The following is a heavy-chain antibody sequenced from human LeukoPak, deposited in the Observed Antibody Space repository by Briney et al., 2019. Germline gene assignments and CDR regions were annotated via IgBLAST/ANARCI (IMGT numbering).Heavy chain of an antibody. Sequence: NPSETLSLTCTVSGGSISSYYWSWIRQPPGKGLERIGYIYYSGSTNYNPSLKSRVTISVDTSKNQFSLKLSSVTAADTAVYYCARVRAYYYDSSGWHWFDPWGQGTLVTVSS. V-gene: IGHV4-59*01. CDR2: IYYSGST. CDR3: ARVRAYYYDSSGWHWFDP. J-gene: IGHJ5*02. D-gene: IGHD3-22*01. CDR1: GGSISSYY.